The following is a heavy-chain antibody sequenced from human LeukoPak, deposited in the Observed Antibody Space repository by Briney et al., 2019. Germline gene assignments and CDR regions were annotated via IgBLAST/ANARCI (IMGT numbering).Heavy chain of an antibody. CDR2: IYYSGST. CDR3: ARVFGYSYGYVLDY. V-gene: IGHV4-39*01. CDR1: GGSIRSSSYY. Sequence: PSETLSLTCSVSGGSIRSSSYYWGYIRQPPGQGLEWIGSIYYSGSTYYNPSLKSRVTISVDTSKNQFSLKLNSVTAADTAVYYCARVFGYSYGYVLDYWGQGTLVTVSS. D-gene: IGHD5-18*01. J-gene: IGHJ4*02.